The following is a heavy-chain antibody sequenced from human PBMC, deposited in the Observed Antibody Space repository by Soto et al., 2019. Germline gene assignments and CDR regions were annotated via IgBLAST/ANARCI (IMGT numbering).Heavy chain of an antibody. CDR1: GFTFSSYA. CDR2: ISGSGGST. J-gene: IGHJ3*02. D-gene: IGHD1-26*01. Sequence: GGSLRVSWAASGFTFSSYAMSLVRQAPGKGLEWVSAISGSGGSTYYADSVKGRFTISRDNSKNTLYLQMNSLRAEDTAVYYCAKGGEWELLYAFDIWGQGTMVTVSS. CDR3: AKGGEWELLYAFDI. V-gene: IGHV3-23*01.